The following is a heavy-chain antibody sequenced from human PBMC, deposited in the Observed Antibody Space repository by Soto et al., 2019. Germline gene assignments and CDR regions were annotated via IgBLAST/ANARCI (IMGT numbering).Heavy chain of an antibody. CDR3: ARDREAGYNFYYGMDV. CDR1: GADINTYS. J-gene: IGHJ6*02. D-gene: IGHD6-19*01. CDR2: IYTSASI. Sequence: SETLSLTCSVSGADINTYSWTWIRQPARKGLEWIGRIYTSASINYNPSLKGRLTLSVDTSTNQVSLRLASVTAADTAIYYCARDREAGYNFYYGMDVWGQGTTVTVSS. V-gene: IGHV4-4*07.